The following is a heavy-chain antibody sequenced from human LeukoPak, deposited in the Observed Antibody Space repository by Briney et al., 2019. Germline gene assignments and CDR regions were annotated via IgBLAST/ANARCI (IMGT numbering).Heavy chain of an antibody. CDR1: GGSFSGYY. J-gene: IGHJ4*02. V-gene: IGHV4-34*01. CDR3: ARVTYYDYVWGSYRPYYLDY. Sequence: SETLSLACAVYGGSFSGYYWSWIRQPPGKGLEWIGEINHSGSTNYNPSLKSRVTISVDTSKNQFSLKLSSVTAADTAVYYCARVTYYDYVWGSYRPYYLDYWGQGTLVTVSS. D-gene: IGHD3-16*02. CDR2: INHSGST.